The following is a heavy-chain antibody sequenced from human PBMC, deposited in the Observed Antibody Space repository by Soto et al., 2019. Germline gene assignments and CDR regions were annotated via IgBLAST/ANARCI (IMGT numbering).Heavy chain of an antibody. CDR2: IWYDGSNK. Sequence: GGSLRLSCAASGFTFSSYGRHWVRQAPGKGLEWVAVIWYDGSNKYYADSVKGRFTISRDNSKNTLYLQMNSLRAEDTAVYYCARDFGPLRFDPWGQGTLVTVSS. V-gene: IGHV3-33*01. D-gene: IGHD3-16*01. CDR1: GFTFSSYG. CDR3: ARDFGPLRFDP. J-gene: IGHJ5*02.